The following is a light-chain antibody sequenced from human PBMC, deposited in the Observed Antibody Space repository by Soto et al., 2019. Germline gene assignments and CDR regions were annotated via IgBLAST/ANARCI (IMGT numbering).Light chain of an antibody. CDR3: QHRSNWPGLA. J-gene: IGKJ4*01. CDR1: ESVTWQ. CDR2: DAT. V-gene: IGKV3-11*01. Sequence: EVVLTQSPATLSLSPGERATLSCRASESVTWQLAWYQQIPGQAPRLLIYDATKRATGISARFSGSGSGTNFTLTISSLDPEDFGVYYWQHRSNWPGLAFGGGTKVEFQ.